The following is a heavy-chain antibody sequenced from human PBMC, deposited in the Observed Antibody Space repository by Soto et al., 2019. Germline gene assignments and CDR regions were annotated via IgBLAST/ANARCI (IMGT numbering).Heavy chain of an antibody. CDR2: ITRSSTYT. CDR3: ARPQGGGYDLNY. J-gene: IGHJ4*02. Sequence: QVQLVESGGGLVKPGGSLRLSCAASGFTFSGYYMSWIRQAPGKGLEWVSYITRSSTYTNYADSVKGRFTISRDNAKNSLYLQMNSLRAEDTAVYYCARPQGGGYDLNYWGQGTLVTVSS. V-gene: IGHV3-11*05. CDR1: GFTFSGYY. D-gene: IGHD5-12*01.